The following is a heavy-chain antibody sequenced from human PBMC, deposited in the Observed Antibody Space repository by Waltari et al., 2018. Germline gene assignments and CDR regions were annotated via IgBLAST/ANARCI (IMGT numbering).Heavy chain of an antibody. CDR1: GGSISSCEYY. J-gene: IGHJ5*02. CDR3: ARATGDYVWGSYRSRNWFDP. CDR2: IYTSGST. V-gene: IGHV4-61*02. D-gene: IGHD3-16*02. Sequence: QVQLQESGPGLVKPSQPLSLTCTVSGGSISSCEYYWSVLRQPAGKGLEWIGRIYTSGSTNYNPSLKSRVTISVDTSKNQFSLKLSSVTAADTAVYYCARATGDYVWGSYRSRNWFDPWGQGTLVTVSS.